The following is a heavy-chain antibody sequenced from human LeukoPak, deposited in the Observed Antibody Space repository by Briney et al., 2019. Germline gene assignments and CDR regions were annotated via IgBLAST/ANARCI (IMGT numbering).Heavy chain of an antibody. Sequence: PGGSLRLSCAASGFTFSSYAMHWVRQAPGKGLEWVAVISYDGSNKYYADSVKGRFTISRDNSKNTLYLQMNSLRAEDTAVYYCALGPRIAAAGTAGKIWGQGTLVTVSS. CDR1: GFTFSSYA. CDR2: ISYDGSNK. D-gene: IGHD6-13*01. CDR3: ALGPRIAAAGTAGKI. V-gene: IGHV3-30*04. J-gene: IGHJ4*02.